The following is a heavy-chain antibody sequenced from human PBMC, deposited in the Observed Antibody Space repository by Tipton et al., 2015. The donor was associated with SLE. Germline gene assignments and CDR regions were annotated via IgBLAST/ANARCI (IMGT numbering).Heavy chain of an antibody. Sequence: SLRLSCAASGFTFSSHSMSWVHQAPGKGLEWVSVISDNGDVTYYTDSVKGRFTISRDNFKNTLYLQMNSLRVEDTAVYYCAKDPNPQHCTSDCNAYWGQGTLVTVSS. CDR1: GFTFSSHS. D-gene: IGHD2-8*02. CDR3: AKDPNPQHCTSDCNAY. V-gene: IGHV3-23*01. CDR2: ISDNGDVT. J-gene: IGHJ4*02.